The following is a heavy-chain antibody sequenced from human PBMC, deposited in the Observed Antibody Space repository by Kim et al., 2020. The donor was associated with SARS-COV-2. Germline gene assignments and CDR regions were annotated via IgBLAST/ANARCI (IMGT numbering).Heavy chain of an antibody. V-gene: IGHV4-34*01. J-gene: IGHJ4*02. Sequence: SETLSLTCAVYGGSFSGYYWSWIRQPPGKGLEWIGEINHSGSTNYNPSLKSRVTISVDTSKNQFSLKLSSVTAADTAVYYCASRDCSGGSCRNIGDKKLPVRGFDYWGQGTLVTVSS. CDR1: GGSFSGYY. CDR2: INHSGST. D-gene: IGHD2-15*01. CDR3: ASRDCSGGSCRNIGDKKLPVRGFDY.